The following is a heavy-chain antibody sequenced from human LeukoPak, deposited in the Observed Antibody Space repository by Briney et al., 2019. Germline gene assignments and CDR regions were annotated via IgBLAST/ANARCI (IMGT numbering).Heavy chain of an antibody. J-gene: IGHJ4*02. V-gene: IGHV4-61*02. Sequence: PSETLSLTSTVPGGPISSGSYYWSWIRQPAGKGLEWIGRIYTSGSTNYNPSLKSRVTISVDTSKNQFSLKLSSVTAADTAVYYCARSGYGDYDYWGQGTRVTVSS. CDR2: IYTSGST. D-gene: IGHD4-17*01. CDR3: ARSGYGDYDY. CDR1: GGPISSGSYY.